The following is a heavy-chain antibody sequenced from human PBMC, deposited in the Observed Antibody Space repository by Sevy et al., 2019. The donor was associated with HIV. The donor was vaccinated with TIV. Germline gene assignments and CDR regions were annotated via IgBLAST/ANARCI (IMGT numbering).Heavy chain of an antibody. CDR1: GFTFSNYA. CDR3: AKKSCGGDCFSPHFDY. V-gene: IGHV3-23*01. J-gene: IGHJ4*02. Sequence: GGSLRLSCAASGFTFSNYAMSWVRQAPGRGLEWVSAISGRGDTRHYADSVKGRFTISRDNSKNTLSLQMSSLRAEDTAVYYCAKKSCGGDCFSPHFDYWGQGAKVTVSS. CDR2: ISGRGDTR. D-gene: IGHD2-21*02.